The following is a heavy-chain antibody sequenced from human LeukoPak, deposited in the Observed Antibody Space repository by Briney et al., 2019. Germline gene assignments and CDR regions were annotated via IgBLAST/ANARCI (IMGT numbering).Heavy chain of an antibody. CDR3: ATTHGRFFDY. V-gene: IGHV1-24*01. D-gene: IGHD1-14*01. CDR1: GYTFSSYA. Sequence: ASVKVSCKASGYTFSSYAISWVRQAPGKGLEWMGGFDPEDGETIYAQKFQGRVTMTEDTSTDTAYMELSSLRSEDTAVYYCATTHGRFFDYWGQGTLVTVSS. J-gene: IGHJ4*02. CDR2: FDPEDGET.